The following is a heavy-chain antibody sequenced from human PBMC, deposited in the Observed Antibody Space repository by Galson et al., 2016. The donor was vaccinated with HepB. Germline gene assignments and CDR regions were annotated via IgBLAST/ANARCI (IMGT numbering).Heavy chain of an antibody. Sequence: SLRLSCAASGFTFSRHGIHWVRQAPGKGLGWVAVISYDGSNKYYGDSVKGRFTISRDNAKNTLYLQMNSLRDEDTAVYYCARELIGATTKSVAFVIWGQGTMGTVSS. V-gene: IGHV3-33*01. D-gene: IGHD2/OR15-2a*01. CDR1: GFTFSRHG. J-gene: IGHJ3*02. CDR2: ISYDGSNK. CDR3: ARELIGATTKSVAFVI.